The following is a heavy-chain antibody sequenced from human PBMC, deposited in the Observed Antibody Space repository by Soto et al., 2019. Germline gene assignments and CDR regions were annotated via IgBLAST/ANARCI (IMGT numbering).Heavy chain of an antibody. CDR3: ARGRAAGWGDWLDP. V-gene: IGHV6-1*01. J-gene: IGHJ5*02. D-gene: IGHD6-13*01. Sequence: SRTLSFTRDISVDSVSSNSAASNCIRQTPPRGLEWLVRTYYSSNWYNDYAVTVGGRITINPATYKSQLSLPLKSVSPDDTAVYYCARGRAAGWGDWLDPWGQGTQVTVSS. CDR1: VDSVSSNSAA. CDR2: TYYSSNWYN.